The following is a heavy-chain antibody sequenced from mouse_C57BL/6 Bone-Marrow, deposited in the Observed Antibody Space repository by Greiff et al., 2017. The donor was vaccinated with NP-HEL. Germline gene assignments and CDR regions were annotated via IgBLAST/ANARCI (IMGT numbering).Heavy chain of an antibody. Sequence: EVKLVESGGNLVKPGGSLKLSCAASGFTFSSYGMSWVRQTPGKRLEWVATISSGGSYTYYPDSVKGRFTISRDNAKNTLYLQMSSLKSEDTAMYYCARGYYDYDGDYYAMDYWGQGTSVTVSS. J-gene: IGHJ4*01. CDR1: GFTFSSYG. CDR2: ISSGGSYT. CDR3: ARGYYDYDGDYYAMDY. V-gene: IGHV5-6*01. D-gene: IGHD2-4*01.